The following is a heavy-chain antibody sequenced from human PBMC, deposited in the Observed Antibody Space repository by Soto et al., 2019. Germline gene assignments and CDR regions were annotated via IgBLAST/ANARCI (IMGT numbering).Heavy chain of an antibody. CDR3: ARGLILWFGELSRRGGYYYYIDV. V-gene: IGHV4-34*01. CDR2: INDSGNI. Sequence: QVQLQQWGAGLLKPSETLSLTCAVYGGSFSGYQWSWIRQTPGKGLEWIGEINDSGNINYNPSLKSRVTIFLDTPKKQISLKLSSVTAADTAVYYCARGLILWFGELSRRGGYYYYIDVWGKGTMVIVSS. CDR1: GGSFSGYQ. D-gene: IGHD3-10*01. J-gene: IGHJ6*03.